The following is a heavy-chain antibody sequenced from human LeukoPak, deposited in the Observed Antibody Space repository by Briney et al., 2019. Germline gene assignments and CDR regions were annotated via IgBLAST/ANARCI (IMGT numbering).Heavy chain of an antibody. V-gene: IGHV4-34*01. CDR3: ATRMSYDSSGHYYLDY. Sequence: PSETLSLTCAVYGGSFSGYYWSWIRQPPGKGLEWIGEINHSGSTNYNPSLKSRVTISVGTSKNQFSLKLSSVTAADTAVSYCATRMSYDSSGHYYLDYWGQGTLVTVSS. J-gene: IGHJ4*02. CDR2: INHSGST. D-gene: IGHD3-22*01. CDR1: GGSFSGYY.